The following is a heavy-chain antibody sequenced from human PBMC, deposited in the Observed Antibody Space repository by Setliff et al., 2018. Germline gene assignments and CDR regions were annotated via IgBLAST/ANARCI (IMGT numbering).Heavy chain of an antibody. D-gene: IGHD1-1*01. J-gene: IGHJ4*02. Sequence: PSETLSLTCTVSGASLSSGTYYWGWIRQPPGKGLEWIGRIYYRGDTYYNASLKGRLTISVDTAQNQFSLRLTSLTAADTAVYYCARTGTYRYFDYWGQGALVTVSS. CDR1: GASLSSGTYY. CDR2: IYYRGDT. V-gene: IGHV4-39*01. CDR3: ARTGTYRYFDY.